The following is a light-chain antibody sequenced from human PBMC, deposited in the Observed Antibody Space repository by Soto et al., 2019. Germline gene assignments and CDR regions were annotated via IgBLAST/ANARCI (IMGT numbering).Light chain of an antibody. CDR3: QQHNSFWT. V-gene: IGKV1-5*03. CDR2: RGS. CDR1: QTVSSW. Sequence: DIQMTQSPSTLSASVGDTVTITCRASQTVSSWLAWYQQKPGKAPKLLVYRGSSLQMGVPSRFSGSGSGTEFTLTISSLQPDDFATYYCQQHNSFWTFGQGTKVEMK. J-gene: IGKJ1*01.